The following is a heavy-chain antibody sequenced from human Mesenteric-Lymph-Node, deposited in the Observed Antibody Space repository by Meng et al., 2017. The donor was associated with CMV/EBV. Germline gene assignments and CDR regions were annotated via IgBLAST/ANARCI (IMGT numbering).Heavy chain of an antibody. J-gene: IGHJ4*02. CDR3: ARDRAPYDILTGYMN. CDR2: ISSSSSYI. D-gene: IGHD3-9*01. CDR1: GFAFSTYA. V-gene: IGHV3-21*01. Sequence: GGSLRLSCAASGFAFSTYAMSWVRQAPGKGLEWVSSISSSSSYIYYADSVKGRFTISRDNAKNSLYLQMNSLRAEDTAVYYCARDRAPYDILTGYMNWGQGTLVTVSS.